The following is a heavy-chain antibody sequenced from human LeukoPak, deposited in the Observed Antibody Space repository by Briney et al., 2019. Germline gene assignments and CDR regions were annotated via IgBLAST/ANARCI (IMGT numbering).Heavy chain of an antibody. CDR2: ISGNGGST. J-gene: IGHJ4*02. V-gene: IGHV3-23*01. D-gene: IGHD3-3*01. Sequence: PGGSLRLSCAASGFTFSSYAMSWVRQAPGKGLEWVSAISGNGGSTYYADSVKGRFTISRDNSKNTLYLQMNSLRAEDTAVYYCAKDRGIRFLTIFDYWGQGTLVTVSS. CDR1: GFTFSSYA. CDR3: AKDRGIRFLTIFDY.